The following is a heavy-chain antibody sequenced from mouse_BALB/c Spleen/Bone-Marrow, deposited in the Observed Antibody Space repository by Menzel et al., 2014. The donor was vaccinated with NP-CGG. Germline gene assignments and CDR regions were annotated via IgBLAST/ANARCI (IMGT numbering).Heavy chain of an antibody. Sequence: EVKLQESGAELVKPGPSVKLSCTASGFNIKDTYMHWVKQRPEQGLEWIGRIDPANGNTKYDPKFQGKATITADTSSNTAYLQLSSLTSEDTAVYYCARYYYGSSLFDYWGQGTTLTVSS. V-gene: IGHV14-3*02. CDR2: IDPANGNT. CDR1: GFNIKDTY. CDR3: ARYYYGSSLFDY. J-gene: IGHJ2*01. D-gene: IGHD1-1*01.